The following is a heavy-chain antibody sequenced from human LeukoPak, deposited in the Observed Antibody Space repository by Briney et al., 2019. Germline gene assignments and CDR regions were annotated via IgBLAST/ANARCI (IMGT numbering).Heavy chain of an antibody. Sequence: SVKVSCKASGGTFSSYAISWVRQAPGQEPEWMGRIIPIFGTANYAQKFQGRVTITADESTSTAYMELSSLRSEDTAVYYCAREATPRSYYFDYWGQGTLVTVSS. J-gene: IGHJ4*02. D-gene: IGHD5-12*01. CDR2: IIPIFGTA. CDR1: GGTFSSYA. V-gene: IGHV1-69*15. CDR3: AREATPRSYYFDY.